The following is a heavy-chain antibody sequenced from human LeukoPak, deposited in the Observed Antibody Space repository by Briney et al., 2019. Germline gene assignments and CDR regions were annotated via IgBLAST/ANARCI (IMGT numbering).Heavy chain of an antibody. V-gene: IGHV1-2*02. CDR2: INPNSGGT. D-gene: IGHD3-22*01. J-gene: IGHJ4*02. CDR3: AREGWFYYDSSGTIDY. CDR1: GYTFSGYY. Sequence: ASVKVSCKASGYTFSGYYMHWVRQAPGQGLEWMGWINPNSGGTNYAQKFQGRVTMTRDTSISTAYMDLSRLRSDDTAVYYCAREGWFYYDSSGTIDYWGQGTLVTVSS.